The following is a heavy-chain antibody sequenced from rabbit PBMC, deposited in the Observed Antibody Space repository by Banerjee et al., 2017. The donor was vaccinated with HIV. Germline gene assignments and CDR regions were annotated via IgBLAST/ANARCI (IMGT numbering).Heavy chain of an antibody. CDR2: IAGSSSAFT. CDR3: ARDTGTSFSSYGMDL. V-gene: IGHV1S40*01. CDR1: GFSFSSSDY. J-gene: IGHJ6*01. D-gene: IGHD7-1*01. Sequence: QSLEESGGGLVQPEGSLTLTCKASGFSFSSSDYICWVRQAPGKGLEWISCIAGSSSAFTYSATWATGRFTISKTSSTTVTLQMTSLTVADTATYSCARDTGTSFSSYGMDLWGPGTLVTVS.